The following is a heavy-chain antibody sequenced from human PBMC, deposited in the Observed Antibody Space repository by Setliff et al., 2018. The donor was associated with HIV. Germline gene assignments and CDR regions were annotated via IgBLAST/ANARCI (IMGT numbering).Heavy chain of an antibody. D-gene: IGHD3-16*02. CDR2: VNHKGST. V-gene: IGHV4-34*01. CDR3: ARVKIDQACGSQHYISCWFDS. Sequence: PSETLSLTCAVYGGSFNEYYWTWIRQSPGKGLEWIGEVNHKGSTNYTPSLKSRVTIPVETSKNQFSLKLTSVAAADTAVYYCARVKIDQACGSQHYISCWFDSWGQGTLVTVSS. J-gene: IGHJ5*01. CDR1: GGSFNEYY.